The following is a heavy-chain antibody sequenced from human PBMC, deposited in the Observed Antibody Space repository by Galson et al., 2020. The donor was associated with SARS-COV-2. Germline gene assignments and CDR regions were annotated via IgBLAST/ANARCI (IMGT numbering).Heavy chain of an antibody. CDR3: ARDSNYYDSSGVIDY. CDR2: ISSSSSYI. V-gene: IGHV3-21*01. D-gene: IGHD3-22*01. CDR1: GFTFSSYS. J-gene: IGHJ4*02. Sequence: GGSLRLSCAASGFTFSSYSMNWVRQAPGKGLEWVSSISSSSSYIYYAHSVKGRFTISRDNAKNSLYLQMNSLRAEDTAVYYCARDSNYYDSSGVIDYWGQGTLVTVSS.